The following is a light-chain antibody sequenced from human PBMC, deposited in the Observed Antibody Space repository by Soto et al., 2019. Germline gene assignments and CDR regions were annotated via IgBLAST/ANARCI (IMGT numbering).Light chain of an antibody. CDR2: DVS. CDR3: CSYAGSPYV. Sequence: QSVLTQPRSVSGSPGQSVTISCTGTSSDVGGYNYVSWYQQHPGRAPKLMIYDVSQRPSGVPDRLSGSKSGNTASLTISGLQAEDEADYYCCSYAGSPYVFGTGTKVTVL. J-gene: IGLJ1*01. V-gene: IGLV2-11*01. CDR1: SSDVGGYNY.